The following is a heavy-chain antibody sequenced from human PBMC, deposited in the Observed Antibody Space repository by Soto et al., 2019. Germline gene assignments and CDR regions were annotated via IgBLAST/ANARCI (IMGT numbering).Heavy chain of an antibody. D-gene: IGHD6-13*01. V-gene: IGHV1-3*01. CDR3: ARSLYSSSYFFDY. CDR2: INAGNGNT. CDR1: GYTFTSYA. J-gene: IGHJ4*02. Sequence: ASVKVSCKASGYTFTSYAMHWVRQAPGQRLEWMGWINAGNGNTKYSQKFQGRVTITRDTSASTAYMELSSLRSEYTAVYYCARSLYSSSYFFDYCRQGTLVSVSS.